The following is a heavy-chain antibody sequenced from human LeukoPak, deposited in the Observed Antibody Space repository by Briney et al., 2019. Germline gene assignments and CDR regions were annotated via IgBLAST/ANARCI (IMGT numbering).Heavy chain of an antibody. CDR2: ISAYNGNT. D-gene: IGHD2-15*01. Sequence: GASVKVSCKASGYTFTSYGISWVRQAPGQGLEWMGWISAYNGNTNYAQKLQGRVTMTTDTSTSTAYMELRSLRSDDTAVYYCARDWRKGGSPYFGYWGQGTLVTVSS. CDR1: GYTFTSYG. J-gene: IGHJ4*02. CDR3: ARDWRKGGSPYFGY. V-gene: IGHV1-18*01.